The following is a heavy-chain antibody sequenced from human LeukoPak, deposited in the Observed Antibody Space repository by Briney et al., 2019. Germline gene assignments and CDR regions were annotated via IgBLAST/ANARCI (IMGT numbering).Heavy chain of an antibody. CDR1: GYTFTGYY. J-gene: IGHJ4*02. D-gene: IGHD5-12*01. V-gene: IGHV1-2*02. CDR3: ARAWLRLNPYFDY. CDR2: INPNSGGT. Sequence: ASVKVSCKASGYTFTGYYMHWVRQAPGQGLEWMGWINPNSGGTNYAQKFQGRVTMTRDTSISTAYMELSRLRSDDTAVYYCARAWLRLNPYFDYWGQGTLVTVSS.